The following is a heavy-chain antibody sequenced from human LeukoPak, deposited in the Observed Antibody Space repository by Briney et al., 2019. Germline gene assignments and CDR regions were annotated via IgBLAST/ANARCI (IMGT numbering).Heavy chain of an antibody. J-gene: IGHJ5*02. CDR2: IIPIFGTA. CDR1: GGTFSSYA. D-gene: IGHD2-15*01. CDR3: ARTSGYCSGGNCYGSNWFDP. Sequence: SVKVSCKASGGTFSSYAFYWVRQAPGQGLEWMGGIIPIFGTANYAQKFQGRVTITADESANTAYMNLSSLRSDDTAVYYCARTSGYCSGGNCYGSNWFDPWGQGTLVTVSS. V-gene: IGHV1-69*01.